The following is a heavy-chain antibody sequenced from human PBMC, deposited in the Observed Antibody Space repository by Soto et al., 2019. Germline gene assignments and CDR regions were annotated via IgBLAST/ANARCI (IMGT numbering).Heavy chain of an antibody. V-gene: IGHV4-39*01. D-gene: IGHD3-22*01. CDR3: ARTLGYHDSSGYYYVNWFDP. CDR1: GGSISSSSYY. CDR2: IYYSGST. Sequence: PSETLSLTCTVSGGSISSSSYYWGWIRQPPGKGLEWIGSIYYSGSTYYNPSLKSRVTISVDTSKNQFSLKLSSVTAADTAVYYCARTLGYHDSSGYYYVNWFDPWGQGTLVTVSS. J-gene: IGHJ5*02.